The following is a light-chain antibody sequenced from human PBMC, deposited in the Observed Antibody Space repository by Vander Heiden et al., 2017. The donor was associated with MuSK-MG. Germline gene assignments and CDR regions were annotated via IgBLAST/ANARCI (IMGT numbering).Light chain of an antibody. CDR2: DAS. V-gene: IGKV1-33*01. CDR1: QDISNY. J-gene: IGKJ1*01. Sequence: DIQKTQSPSSLSASVGDRVTITCQASQDISNYLNWYQQKPGKAPKLLIYDASNLETGVPSRFSGSGSGTDFTFTISSLQPEDIATYYCQQDDNLPRTFGQGTKVEIK. CDR3: QQDDNLPRT.